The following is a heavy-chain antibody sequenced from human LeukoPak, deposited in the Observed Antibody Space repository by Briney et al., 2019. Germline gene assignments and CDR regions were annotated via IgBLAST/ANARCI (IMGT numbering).Heavy chain of an antibody. D-gene: IGHD5-12*01. Sequence: SETLSLTCTVSGGSISSYYWSWIRQPPGKGLEWIGYIYYSGSTNYNPSLKSRVTISVDTSKNQFSLKLSSVTAADTAVYYCARHGDIVATIPFDCWGQGTLVTVSS. CDR3: ARHGDIVATIPFDC. J-gene: IGHJ4*02. CDR2: IYYSGST. CDR1: GGSISSYY. V-gene: IGHV4-59*08.